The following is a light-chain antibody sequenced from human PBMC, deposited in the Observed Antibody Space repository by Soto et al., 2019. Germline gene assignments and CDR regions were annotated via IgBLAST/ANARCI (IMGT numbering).Light chain of an antibody. J-gene: IGLJ2*01. CDR2: GNS. CDR1: SSNIGAVYD. V-gene: IGLV1-40*01. CDR3: QSYDNSLGGVV. Sequence: QSVLTQPPSGSGAPGQRVTISCTGSSSNIGAVYDVHWYPQLPGRAPKLLIYGNSNRPSGVPDRFSGSKSGSSASLAITGLQAEDEAHYHCQSYDNSLGGVVFGGGTKLTVL.